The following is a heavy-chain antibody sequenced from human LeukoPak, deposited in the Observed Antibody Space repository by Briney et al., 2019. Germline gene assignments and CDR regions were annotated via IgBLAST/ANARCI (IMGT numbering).Heavy chain of an antibody. CDR1: GFIVSSNY. J-gene: IGHJ4*02. D-gene: IGHD3-10*01. CDR3: AKRASGSGTSLYYFDY. Sequence: GGSLRLSCAASGFIVSSNYMSWVRQAPGKGLEWVSIIYSGGNSYYADSVKGRFTISRDNSKNTLYLQMNSLRAEDTAVYYCAKRASGSGTSLYYFDYWGQGTLVTVSS. CDR2: IYSGGNS. V-gene: IGHV3-53*01.